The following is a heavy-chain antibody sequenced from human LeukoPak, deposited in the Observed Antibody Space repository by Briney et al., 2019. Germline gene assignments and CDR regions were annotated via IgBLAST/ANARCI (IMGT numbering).Heavy chain of an antibody. CDR3: SRDTYGGFRYFDL. CDR1: GFTFDDYD. CDR2: ISWSSSSM. D-gene: IGHD3-10*01. V-gene: IGHV3-9*01. J-gene: IGHJ2*01. Sequence: PGGSLRLSCAASGFTFDDYDMHCVRQAPGKGLEGGSVISWSSSSMAYADAVRGRFTICRDNANNSLYLQMHSLRVEDTAFYYCSRDTYGGFRYFDLWGRGTLVTVSS.